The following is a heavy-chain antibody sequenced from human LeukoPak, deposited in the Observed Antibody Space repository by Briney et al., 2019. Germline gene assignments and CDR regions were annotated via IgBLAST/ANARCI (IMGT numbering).Heavy chain of an antibody. J-gene: IGHJ6*03. CDR3: ARHLRLTGDYYYYYYYMDV. Sequence: SETLSLTCTVSGGSISSSSYYWGWIRQPPGKGLEWIGSIYYSGSTYYNPSLKSRVTISVDTSKNQFSLKLSSVTAADTAVYYCARHLRLTGDYYYYYYYMDVWGKGTTVTISS. CDR1: GGSISSSSYY. V-gene: IGHV4-39*01. D-gene: IGHD7-27*01. CDR2: IYYSGST.